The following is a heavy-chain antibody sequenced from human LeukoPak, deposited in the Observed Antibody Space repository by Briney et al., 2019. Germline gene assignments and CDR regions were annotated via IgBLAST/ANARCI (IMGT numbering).Heavy chain of an antibody. CDR1: GGSISGYY. V-gene: IGHV4-4*07. CDR2: IYISEST. D-gene: IGHD3-16*01. CDR3: ARPLGQDAFDI. Sequence: SETLSLTCTVSGGSISGYYWSWIRQPAGKGLEWIGRIYISESTNYNPSLKSRVTMSVDTSKNQFSLKLNSVTAADTAVYYCARPLGQDAFDIWGQGTMVTVSS. J-gene: IGHJ3*02.